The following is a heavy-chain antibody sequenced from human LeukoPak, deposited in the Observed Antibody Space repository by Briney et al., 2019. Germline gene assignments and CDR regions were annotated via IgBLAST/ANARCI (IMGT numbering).Heavy chain of an antibody. CDR3: ARHRGPSLHSSGYFDY. CDR2: ISHDGTNK. Sequence: GGSLRLSCAASGFPFSGYAIHWVRHAPGKGLEWVAVISHDGTNKYYADSVKGRFTISRGNSKNTLYLQMNSLRTEDTAVYYCARHRGPSLHSSGYFDYWGQGTLVTVSS. J-gene: IGHJ4*02. V-gene: IGHV3-30-3*01. D-gene: IGHD3-22*01. CDR1: GFPFSGYA.